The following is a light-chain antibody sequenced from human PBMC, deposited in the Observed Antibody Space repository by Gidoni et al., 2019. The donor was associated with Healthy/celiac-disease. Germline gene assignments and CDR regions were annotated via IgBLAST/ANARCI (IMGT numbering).Light chain of an antibody. V-gene: IGLV3-10*01. Sequence: SYELTQPPSVSVSPGQTARITCSGDALPKKYAYWYQQQSGKAPVLVIYEDSKRPSWIPERFSGSSSGTMATLTISAAQVEDEADYYCYSTDSSGNRSDVVFGGGTKLTVL. CDR3: YSTDSSGNRSDVV. CDR1: ALPKKY. CDR2: EDS. J-gene: IGLJ2*01.